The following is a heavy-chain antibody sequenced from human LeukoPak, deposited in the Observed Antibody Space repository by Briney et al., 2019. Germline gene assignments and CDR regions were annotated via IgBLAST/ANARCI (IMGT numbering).Heavy chain of an antibody. CDR1: GGSFSGYY. Sequence: SETLSLTCAVYGGSFSGYYWSWIRQPPGKGLEWIGSIYHSGSTYYNPSLKSRVTISVDTSKNQFSLKLSSVTAADTAVYYCASGATVTTRGAFDIWGQGTMVTVSS. V-gene: IGHV4-34*01. CDR2: IYHSGST. D-gene: IGHD4-17*01. CDR3: ASGATVTTRGAFDI. J-gene: IGHJ3*02.